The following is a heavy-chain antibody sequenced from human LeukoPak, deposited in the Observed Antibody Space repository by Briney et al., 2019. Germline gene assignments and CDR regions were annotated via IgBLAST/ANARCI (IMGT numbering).Heavy chain of an antibody. CDR3: ARVTYCSSTSCYYYFDP. D-gene: IGHD2-2*01. CDR1: GYTFTGYY. J-gene: IGHJ5*02. V-gene: IGHV1-2*02. Sequence: ASVKVSCKASGYTFTGYYMHWVRQAPGQGLEWMGWINPNSGGTNYAQKFQGRVTMTRDTSISTAYMELSRLRSDDTAVYYCARVTYCSSTSCYYYFDPWGQGTLVTVSS. CDR2: INPNSGGT.